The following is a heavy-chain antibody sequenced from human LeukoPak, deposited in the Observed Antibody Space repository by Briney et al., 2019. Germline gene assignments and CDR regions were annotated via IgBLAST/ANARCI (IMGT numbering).Heavy chain of an antibody. CDR2: ISTSKGNT. Sequence: ASVKVSCKVSGYSFTSFGISWVRQAPGQGLEWMGWISTSKGNTIYAQKFQDRVIMTRDTSTSTAYMELRRLRSDDTAVYYCARDKQYVFDVWGQGTRVTVSP. CDR1: GYSFTSFG. J-gene: IGHJ3*01. D-gene: IGHD6-19*01. V-gene: IGHV1-18*01. CDR3: ARDKQYVFDV.